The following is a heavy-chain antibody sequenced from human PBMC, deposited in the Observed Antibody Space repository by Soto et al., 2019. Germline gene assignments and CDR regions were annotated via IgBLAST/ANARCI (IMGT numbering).Heavy chain of an antibody. CDR3: ARHVTLSSSWEGGPDY. D-gene: IGHD6-13*01. CDR1: VYIFTSYW. Sequence: VESLKLSCKVSVYIFTSYWISCLRQMPWKGLEWMGRIDPSDSYTNYSPSFQGHVTISADKSISTAYLQWSSLKASDTAMYYCARHVTLSSSWEGGPDYWGQGTLVTVS. CDR2: IDPSDSYT. J-gene: IGHJ4*02. V-gene: IGHV5-10-1*01.